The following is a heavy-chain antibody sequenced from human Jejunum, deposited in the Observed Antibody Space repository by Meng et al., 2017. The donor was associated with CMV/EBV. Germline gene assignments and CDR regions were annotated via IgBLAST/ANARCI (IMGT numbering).Heavy chain of an antibody. Sequence: EVQLVESGGGLVKPGGSLILSCAASGFTFSSYSMNWVRQAPGKGLEWVSSISSSSSYIYYADSVKGRFTISRDNAKNSLYLQMNSLRAEDTAVYYCARDYDSSGINDYWGQGTLVTVSS. CDR2: ISSSSSYI. D-gene: IGHD3-22*01. CDR1: GFTFSSYS. V-gene: IGHV3-21*01. CDR3: ARDYDSSGINDY. J-gene: IGHJ4*02.